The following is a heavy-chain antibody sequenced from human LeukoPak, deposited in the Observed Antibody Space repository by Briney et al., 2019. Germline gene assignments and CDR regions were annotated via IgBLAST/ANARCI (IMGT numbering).Heavy chain of an antibody. D-gene: IGHD1-26*01. CDR1: GFTFSSYS. J-gene: IGHJ4*02. CDR3: ARDRRSYFNYFDY. CDR2: ISSSSSYI. Sequence: GGSLRLSCAASGFTFSSYSMNWVRQAPGKGLEWVSSISSSSSYIYYADSVKCRVTISRDNAKNSLYLQMNSLRAEDTAVYYCARDRRSYFNYFDYWGQGTLVTVSS. V-gene: IGHV3-21*01.